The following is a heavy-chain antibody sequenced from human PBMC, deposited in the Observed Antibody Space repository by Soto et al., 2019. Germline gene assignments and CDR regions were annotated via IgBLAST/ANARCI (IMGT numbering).Heavy chain of an antibody. CDR1: GFTFRSYA. CDR3: AKEPVGPDWYFDL. Sequence: DVQLLESGGGLVQPGGSLRLSCAASGFTFRSYAMSWVRQAPGKGREWVSGISGSGISTHYADSVKGRFTVSRDNSKNTLYLQMNSLRAEDTAVSNCAKEPVGPDWYFDLWGRGTLVTVSS. CDR2: ISGSGIST. V-gene: IGHV3-23*01. J-gene: IGHJ2*01.